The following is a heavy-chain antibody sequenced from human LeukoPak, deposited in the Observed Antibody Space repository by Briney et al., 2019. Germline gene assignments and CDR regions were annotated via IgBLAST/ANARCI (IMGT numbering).Heavy chain of an antibody. D-gene: IGHD6-13*01. CDR3: ARDLSSRAPYYFDY. CDR1: GFTFSSYG. Sequence: GGSLRLSCAASGFTFSSYGMHWVRQAPGKGLEWVAVIWYDGSKKYYVDSVKGRFTVSRDNTKNTLYLQMNSLRAEDTAVYYCARDLSSRAPYYFDYWGQGTLVTVSS. V-gene: IGHV3-33*01. J-gene: IGHJ4*02. CDR2: IWYDGSKK.